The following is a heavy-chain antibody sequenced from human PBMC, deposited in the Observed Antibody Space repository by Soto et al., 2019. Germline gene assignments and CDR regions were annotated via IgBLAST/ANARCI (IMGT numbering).Heavy chain of an antibody. V-gene: IGHV1-18*01. CDR1: GYTFTSYG. Sequence: VASVKVSCKASGYTFTSYGISWVRQAPGQGLEWMGWISAYNGNTNYAQKLQGRVTMTTDTSTSTAYMELRSPRSGVTAVYYCARGLNLLGALDSGSWFDPWGQGTLVTVS. CDR3: ARGLNLLGALDSGSWFDP. CDR2: ISAYNGNT. D-gene: IGHD1-26*01. J-gene: IGHJ5*02.